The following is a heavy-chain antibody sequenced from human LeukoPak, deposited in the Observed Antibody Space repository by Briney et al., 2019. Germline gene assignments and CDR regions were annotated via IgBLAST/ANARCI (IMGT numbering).Heavy chain of an antibody. J-gene: IGHJ4*02. CDR3: ARATGSYYSLGY. CDR1: GFTFSSYW. CDR2: INSDGSST. Sequence: GGSLRLSCAASGFTFSSYWMHWVRQAPGKGLVWVSRINSDGSSTSYADSVKGRFTVSRDNAKNTLYLQMNSLRAEDTAVYYCARATGSYYSLGYWGQGTLVTVSS. V-gene: IGHV3-74*01. D-gene: IGHD1-26*01.